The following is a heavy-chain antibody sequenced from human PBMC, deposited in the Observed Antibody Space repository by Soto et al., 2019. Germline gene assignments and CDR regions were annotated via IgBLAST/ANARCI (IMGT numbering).Heavy chain of an antibody. Sequence: QVQLVQSGAEVKKPGSSVKVSCKASGGTFNRYAFSWVRQAPGQGLEWMGGIIPVLGPANYAQRFHGRVTITADKATSTAYMDLTSLTSEDTAVYFCARGAPTTGWFDYWGQGTLVTVSS. CDR1: GGTFNRYA. D-gene: IGHD6-19*01. V-gene: IGHV1-69*06. J-gene: IGHJ4*02. CDR3: ARGAPTTGWFDY. CDR2: IIPVLGPA.